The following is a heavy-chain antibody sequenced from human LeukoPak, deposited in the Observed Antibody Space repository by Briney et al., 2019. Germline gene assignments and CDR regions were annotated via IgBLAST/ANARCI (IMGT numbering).Heavy chain of an antibody. J-gene: IGHJ4*02. CDR1: GFIFSDYY. Sequence: GGSLRLSCAASGFIFSDYYMSWLRQAPGKGLEWLSFISSGGSTIYYADSVKGRFTISRDNAQNSLYLQMNSLRAEDTAVYYCAKADTEGYSSSWPYYFDYWGQGTLVTVSS. CDR2: ISSGGSTI. CDR3: AKADTEGYSSSWPYYFDY. D-gene: IGHD6-13*01. V-gene: IGHV3-11*04.